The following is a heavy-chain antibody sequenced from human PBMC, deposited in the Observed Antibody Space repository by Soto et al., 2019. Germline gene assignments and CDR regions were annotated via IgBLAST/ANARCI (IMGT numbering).Heavy chain of an antibody. CDR3: ANDVSEWLEYFDY. D-gene: IGHD3-3*01. CDR1: GFTFSSYG. V-gene: IGHV3-30*18. J-gene: IGHJ4*02. Sequence: QVQLVESGGGVVQPGRSLRLSCAASGFTFSSYGMHWVRQAPGKGLEWVAVISYDGSNKYYADSVKGRFTISRDNSKNTLYLQMNSLRAEDTAVYYCANDVSEWLEYFDYCGQGTLVTVSS. CDR2: ISYDGSNK.